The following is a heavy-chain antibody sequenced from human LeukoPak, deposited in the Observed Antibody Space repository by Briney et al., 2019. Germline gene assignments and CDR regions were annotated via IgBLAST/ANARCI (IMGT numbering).Heavy chain of an antibody. V-gene: IGHV4-34*01. D-gene: IGHD5-18*01. CDR2: INHSGST. CDR3: ARHAADTAMVD. Sequence: SETLSLTCAVYGGSFSGYYWSWIRQPPGKGLEWIGEINHSGSTNYNPSLKSRVTISVDTSKNQFSLKLSSVTAADTAVYYCARHAADTAMVDWGQGTLVTVSS. CDR1: GGSFSGYY. J-gene: IGHJ4*02.